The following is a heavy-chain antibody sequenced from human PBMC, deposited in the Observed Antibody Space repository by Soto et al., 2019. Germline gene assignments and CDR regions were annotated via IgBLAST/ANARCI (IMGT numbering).Heavy chain of an antibody. CDR2: IYYGGST. CDR3: ARGIVGASDFDY. V-gene: IGHV4-31*03. J-gene: IGHJ4*02. D-gene: IGHD1-26*01. CDR1: GGSISSGGYY. Sequence: QVQLQESGPGLVKPSQTLSLTCTVSGGSISSGGYYWSWIRQHPGKGLEWIGYIYYGGSTYYNPSLKSRVTISVDTSKNQFSLKLSSVTAADTAVYYCARGIVGASDFDYWGQGTLVTVSS.